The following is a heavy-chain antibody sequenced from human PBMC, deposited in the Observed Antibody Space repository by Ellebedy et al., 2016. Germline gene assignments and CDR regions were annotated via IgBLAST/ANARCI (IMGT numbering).Heavy chain of an antibody. CDR3: AKEDGGNFIFSFDR. V-gene: IGHV3-23*01. CDR2: INRTGTDT. D-gene: IGHD4-23*01. Sequence: GGSLRLSCGASGFTLKSCAMTWVRQAPGKGLEWVSAINRTGTDTYYADSVRGRFTIFRDESKNTLYLQMNSLRAEDTALYYCAKEDGGNFIFSFDRWGQGTQVTVSS. J-gene: IGHJ4*02. CDR1: GFTLKSCA.